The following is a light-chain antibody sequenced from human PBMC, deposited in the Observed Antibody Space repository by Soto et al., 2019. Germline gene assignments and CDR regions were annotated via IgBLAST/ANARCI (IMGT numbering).Light chain of an antibody. CDR3: QQRSNWAMYT. J-gene: IGKJ2*01. CDR1: QSVSRY. Sequence: EIVLTQSPATLSLSPGERATLSCRASQSVSRYLAWYQQKPGQAPRLLIYAASNRATGIPARFSGSGSGTDFTLTISSLEPEDFAVYYCQQRSNWAMYTFGQGTKLEIK. CDR2: AAS. V-gene: IGKV3-11*01.